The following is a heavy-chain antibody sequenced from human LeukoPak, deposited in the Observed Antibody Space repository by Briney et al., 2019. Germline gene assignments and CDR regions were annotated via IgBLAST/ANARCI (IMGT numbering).Heavy chain of an antibody. CDR2: ISSSSSYI. CDR1: GFTFSRYS. Sequence: GGSLRLSCAASGFTFSRYSMNWVRQAPGKGLEWDSSISSSSSYIYYADSVKGRFTISRDNAKNSLYLQMNSLRAEDTAVYYCARGASSSWATFDYWGQGTLVTVSS. V-gene: IGHV3-21*01. CDR3: ARGASSSWATFDY. J-gene: IGHJ4*02. D-gene: IGHD6-13*01.